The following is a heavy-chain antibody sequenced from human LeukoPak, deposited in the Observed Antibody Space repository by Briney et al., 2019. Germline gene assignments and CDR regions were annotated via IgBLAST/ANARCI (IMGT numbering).Heavy chain of an antibody. CDR1: GFTFSSYW. D-gene: IGHD3-22*01. CDR3: ARVGRDSSGYYYRDFDY. J-gene: IGHJ4*02. CDR2: INSDGSST. V-gene: IGHV3-74*01. Sequence: GGALRLSCAASGFTFSSYWMHWVRQAPGRGGVGVSRINSDGSSTSYADSVKGRFTISRDNAKNTLYLQMNSLRADDTAVYYCARVGRDSSGYYYRDFDYWGQGTLVTVSS.